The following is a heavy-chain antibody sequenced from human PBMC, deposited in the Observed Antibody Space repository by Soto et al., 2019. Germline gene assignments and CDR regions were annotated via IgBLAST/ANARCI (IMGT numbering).Heavy chain of an antibody. V-gene: IGHV4-59*01. Sequence: SETLSLTCTVSGGSISSYYGSWIRQPPGKGLEWIGYIYYSGSTNYNPSLKSRVTIPVDTSKNQFSLKLSSVTAADTAVYYCARVSFLRNWLDPWGEGTLVTGSS. CDR1: GGSISSYY. CDR3: ARVSFLRNWLDP. J-gene: IGHJ5*02. CDR2: IYYSGST.